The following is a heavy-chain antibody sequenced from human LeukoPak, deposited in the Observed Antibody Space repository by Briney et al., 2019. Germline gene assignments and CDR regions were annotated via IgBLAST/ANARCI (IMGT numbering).Heavy chain of an antibody. V-gene: IGHV4-39*01. D-gene: IGHD3/OR15-3a*01. CDR2: IYYSGST. J-gene: IGHJ4*02. Sequence: SETLSLTCTVSGGSISSCYYWGWIRQPPGKGLEWIGSIYYSGSTYYNPSLKSRVTISVDTSKNQFSLKLRSVTAADTAVYCARHFGTWGQGTLVTVSS. CDR3: ARHFGT. CDR1: GGSISSCYY.